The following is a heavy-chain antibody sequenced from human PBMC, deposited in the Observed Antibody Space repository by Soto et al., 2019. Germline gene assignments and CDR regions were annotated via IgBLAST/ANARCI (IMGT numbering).Heavy chain of an antibody. V-gene: IGHV3-21*01. CDR1: GFAFSSYS. CDR3: ARDGSSNPFDY. Sequence: PGGSLRLSCAASGFAFSSYSMNWFRQAPGKGLEWVSSISSSSSYIYYADSVKGRFTISRDNAKNSLYLQMNSLRAEDTAVYYCARDGSSNPFDYWGQGTLVTVSS. D-gene: IGHD6-13*01. J-gene: IGHJ4*02. CDR2: ISSSSSYI.